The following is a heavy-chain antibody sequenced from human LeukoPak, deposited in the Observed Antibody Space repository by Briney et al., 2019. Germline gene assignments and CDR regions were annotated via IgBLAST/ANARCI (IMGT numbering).Heavy chain of an antibody. J-gene: IGHJ4*02. Sequence: RASVKVSCKASGYTFTGYYMHWVRQAPGQGLEWMGRINPNSGGTNYAQKFQGRVTMTRDTSISTAYMELSRLRSDDTAVYYCARAYCSSTSCYSTPLDYWGQGTLVTVSS. CDR2: INPNSGGT. D-gene: IGHD2-2*01. CDR1: GYTFTGYY. V-gene: IGHV1-2*06. CDR3: ARAYCSSTSCYSTPLDY.